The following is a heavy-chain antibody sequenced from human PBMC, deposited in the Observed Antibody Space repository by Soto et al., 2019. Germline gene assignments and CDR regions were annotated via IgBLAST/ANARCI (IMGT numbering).Heavy chain of an antibody. V-gene: IGHV3-30*03. CDR3: ARDRGRSANDYGQDY. CDR2: ISYDGSNK. CDR1: GFTFSSYG. D-gene: IGHD4-17*01. Sequence: HPGGSLRLSCAASGFTFSSYGMHWVRQAPGKGLEWVAVISYDGSNKYYADSVKGRFTISRDNSKNTLYLQMNSLRAEDTAVYYCARDRGRSANDYGQDYWGQGTLVTVSS. J-gene: IGHJ4*02.